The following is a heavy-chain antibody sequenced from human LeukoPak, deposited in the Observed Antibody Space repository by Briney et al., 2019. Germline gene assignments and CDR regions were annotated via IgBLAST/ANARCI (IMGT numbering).Heavy chain of an antibody. CDR2: IYTSGST. D-gene: IGHD6-13*01. Sequence: PSETLSLTCTVFGGSISSYYWSWIRQPPGKGLEWIGRIYTSGSTNYNPSLKSRVTMSVDTSKNQFSLKLSSVTAADTAVYYCARDLAAADLYDYWGQGTLVTVSS. CDR3: ARDLAAADLYDY. J-gene: IGHJ4*02. V-gene: IGHV4-4*07. CDR1: GGSISSYY.